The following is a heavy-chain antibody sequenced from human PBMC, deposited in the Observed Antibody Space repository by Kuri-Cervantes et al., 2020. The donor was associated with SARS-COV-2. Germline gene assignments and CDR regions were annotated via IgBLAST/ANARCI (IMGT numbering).Heavy chain of an antibody. J-gene: IGHJ5*02. CDR3: ARNSGSSP. Sequence: GESLKISCAASGFTFSDYYMSWIRQAPGKGLEWVANIKQDGSEKYYVDSVKGRFTISRDNAKNSLYLQMNSLRAEDTAVYYCARNSGSSPWGQGTLVTVSS. CDR1: GFTFSDYY. CDR2: IKQDGSEK. V-gene: IGHV3-7*01. D-gene: IGHD1-26*01.